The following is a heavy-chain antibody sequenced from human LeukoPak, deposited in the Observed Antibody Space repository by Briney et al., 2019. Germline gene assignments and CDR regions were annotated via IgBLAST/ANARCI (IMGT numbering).Heavy chain of an antibody. CDR2: IDSDGSST. V-gene: IGHV3-74*03. J-gene: IGHJ4*02. Sequence: QPGGSLRLSCAASGFTFSSYWMYWVRQAPGKGLVWVSRIDSDGSSTTYADSVKGRFTISRDNAKNTLYLQMNSLRAEDTAVYYCASIVGASGGWGQGTLVTASS. CDR1: GFTFSSYW. CDR3: ASIVGASGG. D-gene: IGHD1-26*01.